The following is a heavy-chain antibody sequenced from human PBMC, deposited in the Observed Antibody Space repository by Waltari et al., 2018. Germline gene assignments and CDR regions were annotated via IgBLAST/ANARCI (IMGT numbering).Heavy chain of an antibody. CDR3: ARDTWGSNHYFEF. V-gene: IGHV1-69*08. CDR2: SVRSLGTA. J-gene: IGHJ4*02. D-gene: IGHD3-16*01. CDR1: GDTFSRYA. Sequence: QVQLVQSGAEVKKPGSSVKVSCKASGDTFSRYAISWVRQAPGRGLEWMGTSVRSLGTANYARKFQCRVTLTADKSTSTAYMELNSLTFEDTAIYFCARDTWGSNHYFEFWGQGTLVTVSS.